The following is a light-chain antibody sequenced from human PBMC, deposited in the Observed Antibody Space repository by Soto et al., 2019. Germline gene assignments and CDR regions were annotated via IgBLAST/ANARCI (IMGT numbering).Light chain of an antibody. CDR2: GAS. CDR3: QQYGSSPWT. J-gene: IGKJ1*01. V-gene: IGKV3-20*01. CDR1: QTITSTY. Sequence: EIVMTQSPGTLSLSPGERATLSCRASQTITSTYLAWFQQKPGQAPRLLIYGASKRATGIPDRFSGSGSGTDFTLTISGLEPEDFAMYYCQQYGSSPWTFGQGTKVDIK.